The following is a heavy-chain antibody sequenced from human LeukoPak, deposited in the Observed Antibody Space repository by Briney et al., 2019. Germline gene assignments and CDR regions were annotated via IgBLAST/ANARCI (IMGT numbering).Heavy chain of an antibody. Sequence: ASVKVSCRASGYTFTSYGISWVRQAPGQGLEWMGWISAYNRNTNYAQKLQGRVTMTTDTSTSTAYMELRSLRSDDTAVYYCARMIVVVITTHYYYYGMDVWGQGTTVTVSS. CDR1: GYTFTSYG. CDR3: ARMIVVVITTHYYYYGMDV. D-gene: IGHD3-22*01. V-gene: IGHV1-18*01. CDR2: ISAYNRNT. J-gene: IGHJ6*02.